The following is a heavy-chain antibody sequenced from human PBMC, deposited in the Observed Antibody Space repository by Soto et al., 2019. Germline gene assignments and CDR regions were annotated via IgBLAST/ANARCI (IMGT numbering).Heavy chain of an antibody. V-gene: IGHV3-15*01. J-gene: IGHJ2*01. D-gene: IGHD4-4*01. CDR2: IKSKTDGGTK. CDR3: TTAGTVTDTRGDYWYFDL. CDR1: GFTFSNAW. Sequence: EVQLVESGGGLVKPGGSLRLSCAASGFTFSNAWMSWVRQAPGKGLEWVGRIKSKTDGGTKDYAAPVKGRFTISRDDSKNTLYLQMNSLKTEDTAVYYCTTAGTVTDTRGDYWYFDLWGRGTLVTVSS.